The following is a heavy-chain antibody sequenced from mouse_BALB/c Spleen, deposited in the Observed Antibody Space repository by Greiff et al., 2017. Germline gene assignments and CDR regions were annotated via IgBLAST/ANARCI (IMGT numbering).Heavy chain of an antibody. CDR2: INPYNDGT. CDR3: ARDGTSPWFAD. Sequence: EVQLQQSGPELVKPGASVKMSCKASGYTFTSYVMHWVKQKPGQGLEWIGYINPYNDGTKYNEKFKGKATLTSDKSSSTAYMELSSLTSEDSAVYYCARDGTSPWFADWGQGTLVTVSA. D-gene: IGHD4-1*01. CDR1: GYTFTSYV. J-gene: IGHJ3*01. V-gene: IGHV1-14*01.